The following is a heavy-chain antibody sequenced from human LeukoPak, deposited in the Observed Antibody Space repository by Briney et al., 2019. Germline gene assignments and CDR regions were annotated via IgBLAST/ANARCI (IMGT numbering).Heavy chain of an antibody. V-gene: IGHV3-23*01. Sequence: GGSLRLSCAASVFTFSSYSMSWVRQAPWKGLEWVSSISNSGGRTFYTDSVKGRFTISRDNSKITLYLQMNSLRAEDTAVYYCAKSYNGYESKPDYWGQGTLVTVSS. CDR2: ISNSGGRT. D-gene: IGHD5-12*01. CDR1: VFTFSSYS. CDR3: AKSYNGYESKPDY. J-gene: IGHJ4*02.